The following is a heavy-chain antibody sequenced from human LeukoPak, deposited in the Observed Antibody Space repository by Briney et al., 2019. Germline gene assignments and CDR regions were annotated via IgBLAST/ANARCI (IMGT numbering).Heavy chain of an antibody. D-gene: IGHD3-22*01. V-gene: IGHV3-30-3*01. CDR2: ISYDGSNK. CDR1: GFTFSSYA. Sequence: PGGSLRLSCAASGFTFSSYAMHWVRQAPGKGLEGVAVISYDGSNKYYADSVKGRFTISRDNSKNTLYLQMNSLRAEDTAVYYCARDQKNYYYDSSGRGFDPWGQGTLVTVSS. CDR3: ARDQKNYYYDSSGRGFDP. J-gene: IGHJ5*02.